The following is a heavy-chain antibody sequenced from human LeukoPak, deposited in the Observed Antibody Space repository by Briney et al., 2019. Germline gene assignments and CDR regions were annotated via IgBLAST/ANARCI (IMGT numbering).Heavy chain of an antibody. V-gene: IGHV3-11*04. Sequence: GGSLRLSCAASGFTFSDYYMSWIRQAPGKGLEWVSYISSSGSTIYYADSVKGRFTISRDNAKNSLYLQMNSLRAEDTAVYYCARDSKLVPNWFDPWGQGTLVTVSS. D-gene: IGHD2-8*01. CDR3: ARDSKLVPNWFDP. CDR1: GFTFSDYY. J-gene: IGHJ5*02. CDR2: ISSSGSTI.